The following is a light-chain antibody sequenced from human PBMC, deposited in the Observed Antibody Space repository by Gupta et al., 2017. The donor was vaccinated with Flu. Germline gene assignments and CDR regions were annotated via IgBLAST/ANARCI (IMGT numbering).Light chain of an antibody. V-gene: IGKV4-1*01. CDR3: QQYFDTRT. Sequence: SLGERATINCKSSQSLLYPSSNKNYLAWYQQKPGQPPRLLIYWASTRESGVPDRFSGSGSGTDFTLTISNLQAEDVAVYYCQQYFDTRTFGQGTKLEI. CDR2: WAS. J-gene: IGKJ2*01. CDR1: QSLLYPSSNKNY.